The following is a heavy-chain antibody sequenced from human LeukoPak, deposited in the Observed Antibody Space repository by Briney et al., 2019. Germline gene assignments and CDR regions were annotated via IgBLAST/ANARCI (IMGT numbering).Heavy chain of an antibody. CDR1: GFTFSSYS. CDR2: ISSSSSTI. J-gene: IGHJ3*02. V-gene: IGHV3-48*01. D-gene: IGHD3-22*01. CDR3: ARELSGYYYEDAFDI. Sequence: GGSLRLSCAASGFTFSSYSMNWVRQAPGKGLEWVSYISSSSSTIYYADSVKGRFTISRDNAKNSLYLQMNSLRAEDTAVYYCARELSGYYYEDAFDIWGQGTMVTVSS.